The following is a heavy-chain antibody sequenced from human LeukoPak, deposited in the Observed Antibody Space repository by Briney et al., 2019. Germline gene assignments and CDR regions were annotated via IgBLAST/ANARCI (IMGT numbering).Heavy chain of an antibody. J-gene: IGHJ4*02. CDR2: INPNSGGT. Sequence: ASVKVSCKASGYTSTGYYMHWVRQAPGQGLEWMGWINPNSGGTKYAQKLLGRVTVTRDTSISTAYMQLGRLRSDDTAVYYCARGEGVNYRYSGFGYFNAVDYWGQGTLVTVSS. CDR1: GYTSTGYY. CDR3: ARGEGVNYRYSGFGYFNAVDY. V-gene: IGHV1-2*02. D-gene: IGHD3-16*02.